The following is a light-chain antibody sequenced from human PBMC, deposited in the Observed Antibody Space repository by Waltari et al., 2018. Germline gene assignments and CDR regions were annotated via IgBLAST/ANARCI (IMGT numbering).Light chain of an antibody. CDR1: SSDVENYHL. Sequence: QSALTQPASVSGSPGQSITISCTGTSSDVENYHLVSWYQQHPTKAPKLRIFEVSQRPSGVSDRFAGPKSGNSASLTISGLQDDDEADYYCCSYAGRSTWVFGGGTKLTVL. CDR2: EVS. V-gene: IGLV2-23*02. J-gene: IGLJ3*02. CDR3: CSYAGRSTWV.